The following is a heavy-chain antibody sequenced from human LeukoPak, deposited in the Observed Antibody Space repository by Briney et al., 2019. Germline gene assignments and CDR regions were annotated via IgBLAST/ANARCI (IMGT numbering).Heavy chain of an antibody. Sequence: SETLSLTCTVSGGSISSSSYYWGWIRQPPGKGLEWIGSIYYSGSTYYNPSLKSRVTISVDTSKNQFSLKLSSVTAADTAVYYCARLSVIVGSTLEYYYYYMDVWGQGTTVTVSS. D-gene: IGHD1-26*01. V-gene: IGHV4-39*01. J-gene: IGHJ6*03. CDR3: ARLSVIVGSTLEYYYYYMDV. CDR2: IYYSGST. CDR1: GGSISSSSYY.